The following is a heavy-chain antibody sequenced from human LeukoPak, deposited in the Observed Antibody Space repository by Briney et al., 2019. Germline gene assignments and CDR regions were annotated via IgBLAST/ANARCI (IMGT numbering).Heavy chain of an antibody. CDR2: VYTSGST. Sequence: SETLSLTCAVYGGSFSGYYWNWIRQPAGKGLEYIGRVYTSGSTNYNPSLKSRVTMSVDTSKNQFSLKLSSVTAADTAVYYCARWTTVTRAFDYWGQGTLVTVFS. J-gene: IGHJ4*02. D-gene: IGHD4-17*01. CDR1: GGSFSGYY. V-gene: IGHV4-59*10. CDR3: ARWTTVTRAFDY.